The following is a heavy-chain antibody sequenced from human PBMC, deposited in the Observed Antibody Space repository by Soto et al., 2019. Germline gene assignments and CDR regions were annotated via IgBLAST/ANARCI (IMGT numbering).Heavy chain of an antibody. V-gene: IGHV3-11*01. D-gene: IGHD3-10*01. J-gene: IGHJ4*02. CDR2: ISSSGSTI. CDR3: AREVSGSDY. Sequence: SLRLSCTAAGFTFISYWMHWIRQAPGKGLEWVSHISSSGSTIYYADSVKGRFTISRDNAKNSLYLQMNSLRAEDTAVYYCAREVSGSDYWGQGTLVTVSS. CDR1: GFTFISYW.